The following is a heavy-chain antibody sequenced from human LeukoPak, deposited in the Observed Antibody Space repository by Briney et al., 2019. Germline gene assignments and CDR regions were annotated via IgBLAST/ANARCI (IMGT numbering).Heavy chain of an antibody. Sequence: GGSLRLSCAASGFTFSSYAMHWVRQALGKGLEWVAVISYDGSNKYYADSVKGRFTISRDNSKNTLYLQMNSLRAEDTAVYYCARHGRFLNWFDPWGQGTLVTVSS. CDR3: ARHGRFLNWFDP. CDR2: ISYDGSNK. CDR1: GFTFSSYA. J-gene: IGHJ5*02. V-gene: IGHV3-30-3*01. D-gene: IGHD3-3*01.